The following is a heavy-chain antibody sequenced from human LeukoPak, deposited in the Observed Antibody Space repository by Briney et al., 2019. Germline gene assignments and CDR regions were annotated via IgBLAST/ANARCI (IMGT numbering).Heavy chain of an antibody. D-gene: IGHD2-21*01. CDR2: INPNSDYT. V-gene: IGHV1-2*02. Sequence: ASVRVSCKASGYTFTDYYFHWVRQAPGQGLEWMGWINPNSDYTFYAQKFQGRVTLTRDTSISTVYMELTTLTSDDTALYYCAVAPGDYWGQWTLVSVSA. CDR3: AVAPGDY. CDR1: GYTFTDYY. J-gene: IGHJ4*02.